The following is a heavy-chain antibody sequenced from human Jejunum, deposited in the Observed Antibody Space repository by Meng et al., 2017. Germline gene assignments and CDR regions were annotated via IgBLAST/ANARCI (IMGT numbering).Heavy chain of an antibody. D-gene: IGHD3-10*01. Sequence: GESLKISCAASGFTFSIYTMSWVRQAPGKGLEWVAGIVGSDTSTHYADSVKGRFTISRDNSKNMLYLQMNSLGADDTALYYCARDEAVVTIWPFDYWGQGTLVTVSS. CDR2: IVGSDTST. V-gene: IGHV3-23*01. J-gene: IGHJ4*02. CDR3: ARDEAVVTIWPFDY. CDR1: GFTFSIYT.